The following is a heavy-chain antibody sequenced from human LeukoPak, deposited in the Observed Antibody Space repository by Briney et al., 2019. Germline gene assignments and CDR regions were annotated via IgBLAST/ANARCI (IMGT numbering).Heavy chain of an antibody. D-gene: IGHD1-26*01. CDR2: IYYSGST. Sequence: SETLSLTCTVSGGSISSHYWSWIRQPPGKGLEWIGYIYYSGSTNYNPSLKNRVTISVDTSKNQFSLKLSSVTAADTAVYYCASLGAREIYFDYWGQGTLVTVSS. CDR1: GGSISSHY. J-gene: IGHJ4*02. V-gene: IGHV4-59*11. CDR3: ASLGAREIYFDY.